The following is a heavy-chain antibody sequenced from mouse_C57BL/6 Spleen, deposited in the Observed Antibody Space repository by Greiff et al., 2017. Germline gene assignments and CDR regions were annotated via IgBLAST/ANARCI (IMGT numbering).Heavy chain of an antibody. D-gene: IGHD2-5*01. J-gene: IGHJ4*01. CDR1: GYTFTSYW. CDR2: IYPGSGST. Sequence: QVQLKQSGAELVKPGASVKMSCKASGYTFTSYWITWVKQRPGQGLEWIGDIYPGSGSTNYNEKFKSKATLTVDTSSSTAYMQLSSLTSEDSAVYYCATNNSKAYDMDDWGQGTSVTVSS. CDR3: ATNNSKAYDMDD. V-gene: IGHV1-55*01.